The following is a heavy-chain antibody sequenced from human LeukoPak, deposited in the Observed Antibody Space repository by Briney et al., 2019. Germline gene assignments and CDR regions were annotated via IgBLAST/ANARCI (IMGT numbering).Heavy chain of an antibody. J-gene: IGHJ5*02. Sequence: GGSLRLSCAASGFTFSDYYMSWIRQAPGKGLEWVSYISSSGSTIYYADSVKGRFTISRDNAKNSLYLQMNSLRAEDTAVYYCARDYYGSGSYYNETSYNWFDPWGQGTLVTVSS. CDR3: ARDYYGSGSYYNETSYNWFDP. CDR2: ISSSGSTI. V-gene: IGHV3-11*01. CDR1: GFTFSDYY. D-gene: IGHD3-10*01.